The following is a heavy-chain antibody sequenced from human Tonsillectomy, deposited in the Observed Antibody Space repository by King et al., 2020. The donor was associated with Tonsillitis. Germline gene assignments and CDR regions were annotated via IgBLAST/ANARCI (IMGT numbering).Heavy chain of an antibody. CDR2: ISGSGCST. CDR3: SKDFIGNYVNAFDI. CDR1: GFSFSNYA. V-gene: IGHV3-23*04. Sequence: VQLVESGGDLVQPGGSLRLSCAASGFSFSNYAMSWVRQAPGKGLEWVSSISGSGCSTYYADSVKGRFTISRDNSKNTLYLQMNSLRAADTAVYYCSKDFIGNYVNAFDIWGQGTMVTVSS. J-gene: IGHJ3*02. D-gene: IGHD4-11*01.